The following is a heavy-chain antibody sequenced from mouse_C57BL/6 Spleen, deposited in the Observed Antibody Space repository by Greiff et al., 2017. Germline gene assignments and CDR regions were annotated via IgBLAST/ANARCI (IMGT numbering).Heavy chain of an antibody. CDR3: AREGGGDWYFDV. CDR2: ISYDGSN. Sequence: EVQLQQSGPGLVKPSQSLSLTCSVTGYSITSGYYWNWIRQFPGNKLEWMGYISYDGSNNYNPSLKNRISITRDTSKNQFFLKLNSVTTEDTATYYCAREGGGDWYFDVWGTGTTVTVSS. CDR1: GYSITSGYY. J-gene: IGHJ1*03. D-gene: IGHD1-1*02. V-gene: IGHV3-6*01.